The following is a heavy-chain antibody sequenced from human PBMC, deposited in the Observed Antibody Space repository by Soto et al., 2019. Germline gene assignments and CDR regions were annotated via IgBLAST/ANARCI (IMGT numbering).Heavy chain of an antibody. CDR2: ISGSGGST. D-gene: IGHD3-9*01. V-gene: IGHV3-23*01. CDR1: GFTFSSYA. J-gene: IGHJ6*01. Sequence: EVQLLESGGGLVQPGGSLRLSCAASGFTFSSYAMSWVRQAPGKGLEWVSAISGSGGSTYYADSVKGRFTISRDNSKNTLYLQMNRLRAEDTAVYYCAKNVWGITILGGMDVWGQGTTVTVSS. CDR3: AKNVWGITILGGMDV.